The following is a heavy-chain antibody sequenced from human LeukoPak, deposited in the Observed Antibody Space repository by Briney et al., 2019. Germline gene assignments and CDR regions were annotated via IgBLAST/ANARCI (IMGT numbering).Heavy chain of an antibody. Sequence: GASVKVSCKASGGTFSSYAISWVRQAPGQGLEWMGGIIPIFGTANYAQKFQGRVTITADESTSTAYMELSSLRSEDTAVYYCASTPRPGDPVDYGMDVWGQGTTVTVSS. CDR1: GGTFSSYA. V-gene: IGHV1-69*13. J-gene: IGHJ6*02. CDR2: IIPIFGTA. CDR3: ASTPRPGDPVDYGMDV.